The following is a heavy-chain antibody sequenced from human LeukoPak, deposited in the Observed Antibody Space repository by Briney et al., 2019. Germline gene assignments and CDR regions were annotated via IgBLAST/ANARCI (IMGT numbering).Heavy chain of an antibody. CDR3: ARVRPRVGAEYYFDY. J-gene: IGHJ4*02. CDR2: IYSGGST. Sequence: GGSLRLSCAASRFTVSSNYMSWVRQAPGKGLEWVSVIYSGGSTYYADSVKGRFTISRDNSKNTLYLQMNSLRAEDTAVYYCARVRPRVGAEYYFDYWGQGTLVTVPS. V-gene: IGHV3-53*01. CDR1: RFTVSSNY. D-gene: IGHD1-26*01.